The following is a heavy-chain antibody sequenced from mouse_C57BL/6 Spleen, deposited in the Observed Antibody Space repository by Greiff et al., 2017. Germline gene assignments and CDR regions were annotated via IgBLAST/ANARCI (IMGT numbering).Heavy chain of an antibody. CDR3: ARSRKRAMDY. V-gene: IGHV1-61*01. Sequence: QVQLQQSGAELVRPGSSVKLSCKASGYTFTSYWMDWVKQRPGQGLEWIGNIYPSDSETHYNQKFKDKATLTVDKSSSTAYMQLSSLTSEDSAVYYCARSRKRAMDYWGQGTSVTVSS. CDR2: IYPSDSET. CDR1: GYTFTSYW. J-gene: IGHJ4*01.